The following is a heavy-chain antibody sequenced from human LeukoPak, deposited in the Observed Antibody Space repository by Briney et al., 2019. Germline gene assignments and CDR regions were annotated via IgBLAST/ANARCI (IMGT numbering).Heavy chain of an antibody. CDR1: GFTFSSYA. Sequence: PGGSLRLSGAASGFTFSSYALSWVHQAPGDGLDWFSAISGRVGSTYDADSVKGRFTNSRDNSKNTLYLQMNSLRAEDTAVYYCAREVYYYDSSGYYLGEDYYYYGMDVWGEGTTVTVSS. J-gene: IGHJ6*04. CDR2: ISGRVGST. CDR3: AREVYYYDSSGYYLGEDYYYYGMDV. V-gene: IGHV3-23*01. D-gene: IGHD3-22*01.